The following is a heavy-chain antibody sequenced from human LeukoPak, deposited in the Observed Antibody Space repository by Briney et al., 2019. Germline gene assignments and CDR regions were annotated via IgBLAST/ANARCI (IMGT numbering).Heavy chain of an antibody. V-gene: IGHV3-30*18. Sequence: PGGSLRLSCAASGFTFSSYGMHWVRQAPGKGLEWVAVISYDGSNKYYADSVKGRFTISRDNSKNTLYLQMNSLRAEDTAVYYCAKAAPGPYYYYGMDVWGQGTTVTVSS. J-gene: IGHJ6*02. CDR1: GFTFSSYG. CDR2: ISYDGSNK. D-gene: IGHD3-10*01. CDR3: AKAAPGPYYYYGMDV.